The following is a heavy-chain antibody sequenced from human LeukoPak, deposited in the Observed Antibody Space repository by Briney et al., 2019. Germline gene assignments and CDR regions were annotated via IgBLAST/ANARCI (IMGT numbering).Heavy chain of an antibody. CDR3: ATLAVAAPGNFDY. CDR1: GFTFGDYA. V-gene: IGHV3-9*01. CDR2: ISWNSGSI. D-gene: IGHD6-19*01. J-gene: IGHJ4*02. Sequence: GGSLRLSCAASGFTFGDYAMHWVRQAPGKGLEWVSGISWNSGSIGYADSVKGRFTISRDNAKNSLYLQMNSLRAEDTALYYYATLAVAAPGNFDYWGQGTLVTVSP.